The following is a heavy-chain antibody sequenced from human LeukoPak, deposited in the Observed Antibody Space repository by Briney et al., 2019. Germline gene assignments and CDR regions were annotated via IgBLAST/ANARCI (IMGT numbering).Heavy chain of an antibody. V-gene: IGHV1-18*01. CDR2: ISAYNGNT. CDR1: GYTFTSYG. CDR3: AVGAVAGRRPLDY. J-gene: IGHJ4*02. Sequence: GASVKVSCKXSGYTFTSYGISWVRQAPGQGLERMGGISAYNGNTNYAQKLQGRVTMTTDTSTSTAYMELRSLRSDDTAGYYCAVGAVAGRRPLDYWGQGTLVTVSS. D-gene: IGHD6-19*01.